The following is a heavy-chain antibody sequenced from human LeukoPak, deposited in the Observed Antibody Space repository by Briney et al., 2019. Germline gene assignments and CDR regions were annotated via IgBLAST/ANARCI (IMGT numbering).Heavy chain of an antibody. J-gene: IGHJ6*03. Sequence: PSQTLSLTCTVSGGSISSGGYYWSWIRQHPGKGLEWIGYIYYSGSTYYNPSLKSRVTISVDTSKNQFSLKLSSVTAADTAVYYCTRVAGPRGWHNKYYMDVWGKGTTVSVSS. V-gene: IGHV4-31*03. CDR1: GGSISSGGYY. CDR3: TRVAGPRGWHNKYYMDV. D-gene: IGHD6-19*01. CDR2: IYYSGST.